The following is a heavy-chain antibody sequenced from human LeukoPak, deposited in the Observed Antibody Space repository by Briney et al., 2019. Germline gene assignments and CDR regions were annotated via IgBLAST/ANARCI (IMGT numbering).Heavy chain of an antibody. CDR3: ARATLYDYFFNY. Sequence: GASVKVSCKASGYTFTSYDINWVRQATGQGLEWMGIINPSGGSTSYAQKFQGRVTMTRDTSTSTVYMELSNLRSEDTAMYYCARATLYDYFFNYWGQGTLVTVSS. J-gene: IGHJ4*02. D-gene: IGHD5/OR15-5a*01. CDR2: INPSGGST. V-gene: IGHV1-46*01. CDR1: GYTFTSYD.